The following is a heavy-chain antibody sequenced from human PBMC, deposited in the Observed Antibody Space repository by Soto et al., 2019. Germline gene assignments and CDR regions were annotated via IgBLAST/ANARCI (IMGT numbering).Heavy chain of an antibody. CDR1: GGSISSYS. V-gene: IGHV4-59*04. CDR3: AAGGGLPRYY. J-gene: IGHJ4*02. Sequence: PSETLSLTCTVSGGSISSYSWSWIRQPPGKGLEWIGYIYHSGSTYYNPSLKSRVTISVDRSKNQFSLKLSSVTAADTAVYYCAAGGGLPRYYWGQGPLVTVSS. CDR2: IYHSGST. D-gene: IGHD5-12*01.